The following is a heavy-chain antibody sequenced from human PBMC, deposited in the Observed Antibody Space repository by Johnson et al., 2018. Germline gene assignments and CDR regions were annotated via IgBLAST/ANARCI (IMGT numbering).Heavy chain of an antibody. V-gene: IGHV3-30*18. CDR2: ISYDGSNK. Sequence: WIRQSPCKGLEWVAVISYDGSNKYYADSVKGRFTISRDNSKNTLYLQMNSLRAEDTAVYYCAKGRYGSGGRRVSARFDYYYCDYMDVWGKGTTVTVSS. D-gene: IGHD3-10*01. J-gene: IGHJ6*03. CDR3: AKGRYGSGGRRVSARFDYYYCDYMDV.